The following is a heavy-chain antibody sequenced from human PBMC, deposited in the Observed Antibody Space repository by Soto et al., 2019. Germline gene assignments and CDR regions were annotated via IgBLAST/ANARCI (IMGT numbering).Heavy chain of an antibody. CDR1: GFTVSSNY. D-gene: IGHD2-2*01. J-gene: IGHJ6*03. CDR3: ARNVVPAANRGSSWYGVHYYMDV. CDR2: IYSGGST. V-gene: IGHV3-66*01. Sequence: EVQLVESGGGLVQPGGSLRLSCAASGFTVSSNYMSWVRQAPGKGLEWVSVIYSGGSTYYADSVKGRFTISRDNSKNTLYLQMNRLRAEDTAVYYCARNVVPAANRGSSWYGVHYYMDVWGKGTTVTVSS.